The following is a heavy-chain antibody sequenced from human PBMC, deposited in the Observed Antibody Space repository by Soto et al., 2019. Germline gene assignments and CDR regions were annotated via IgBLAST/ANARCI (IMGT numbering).Heavy chain of an antibody. CDR1: GYSFTDHH. CDR3: ARGHSTDCSIGVCSFYY. CDR2: INPKSGGT. V-gene: IGHV1-2*04. Sequence: ASVKVSCKASGYSFTDHHIHWVRQAPGQRLERLGRINPKSGGTSTAQKFQGWVTMTTDTSISTASMELTRLTSDDTAIYYCARGHSTDCSIGVCSFYY. D-gene: IGHD2-8*01. J-gene: IGHJ6*01.